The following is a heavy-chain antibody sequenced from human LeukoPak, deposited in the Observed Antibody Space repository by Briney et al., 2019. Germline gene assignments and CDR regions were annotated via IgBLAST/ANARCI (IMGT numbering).Heavy chain of an antibody. Sequence: SVKVSCKASGYTFTGYYMHWVRQAPGQGLEWMGRIIPILGIANYAQKFQGRVTITADKSTSTAYMELSSLRSEDTAVYYCARINSSGWSDFDYWGQGTLVTVSS. CDR1: GYTFTGYY. D-gene: IGHD6-19*01. CDR2: IIPILGIA. J-gene: IGHJ4*02. CDR3: ARINSSGWSDFDY. V-gene: IGHV1-69*02.